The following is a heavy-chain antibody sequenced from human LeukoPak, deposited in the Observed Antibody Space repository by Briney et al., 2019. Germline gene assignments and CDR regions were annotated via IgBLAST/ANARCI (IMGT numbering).Heavy chain of an antibody. CDR1: GYTFAKYA. CDR2: INAGNGDT. V-gene: IGHV1-3*01. CDR3: ARDGSGWYYYFDY. Sequence: ASVKVSCKASGYTFAKYAIHWVRQAPGQRLEWMGWINAGNGDTRYSQKFQGRVTITRDTSASTAYMELSSLRSEDTAVYYCARDGSGWYYYFDYWGQGTLVTVSS. J-gene: IGHJ4*02. D-gene: IGHD6-19*01.